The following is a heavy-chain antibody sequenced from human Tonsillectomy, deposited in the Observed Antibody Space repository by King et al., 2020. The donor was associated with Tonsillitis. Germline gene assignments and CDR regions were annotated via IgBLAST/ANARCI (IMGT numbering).Heavy chain of an antibody. D-gene: IGHD3-3*01. Sequence: VQLVESGGGLVQPGGSLRLSCAASDFAVSRNYMSWVRLAPGKGLEWVSVVYSAVSSYYADSVKGRFTISRHASKNTLYLQMNRLQREDTAVYYCATSRLRFLEWSAYGFDVWGQGTTVTVSS. V-gene: IGHV3-53*04. CDR1: DFAVSRNY. CDR3: ATSRLRFLEWSAYGFDV. CDR2: VYSAVSS. J-gene: IGHJ6*02.